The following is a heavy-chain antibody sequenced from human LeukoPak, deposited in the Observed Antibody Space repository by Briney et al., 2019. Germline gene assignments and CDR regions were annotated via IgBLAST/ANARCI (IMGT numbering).Heavy chain of an antibody. CDR3: AKPSGRGHYYYYYGMDV. Sequence: GGSLRLSCAASGFTFSSYAVSWVRQAPGKGLEWVSAISGSGGGTYYADSVKGRFTISRDNSKNTLYLQMNSLRAEDTAVYYCAKPSGRGHYYYYYGMDVWGKGTTVTVSS. J-gene: IGHJ6*04. CDR2: ISGSGGGT. CDR1: GFTFSSYA. V-gene: IGHV3-23*01.